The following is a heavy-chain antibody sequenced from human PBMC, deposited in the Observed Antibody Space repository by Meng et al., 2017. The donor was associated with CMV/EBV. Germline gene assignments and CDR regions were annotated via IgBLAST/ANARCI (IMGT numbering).Heavy chain of an antibody. D-gene: IGHD2-2*01. Sequence: GESLKISCAASGFTFSSYAMHWVRQAPGKGLEYVSAISSNGGSTYYADSVKGRFTISRDNSKNTLYLQMGSLRAEDMAVYYCARGSCSSISCPYGMDVWGQVTTVTVSS. CDR2: ISSNGGST. J-gene: IGHJ6*02. CDR1: GFTFSSYA. V-gene: IGHV3-64*02. CDR3: ARGSCSSISCPYGMDV.